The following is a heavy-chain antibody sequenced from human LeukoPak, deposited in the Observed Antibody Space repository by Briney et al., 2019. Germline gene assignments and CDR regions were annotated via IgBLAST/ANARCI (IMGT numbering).Heavy chain of an antibody. Sequence: GGSLRLSCAASGFTFSTYTMNWVRQAPGKGLEWVSYISSSSSPIYYADSVKDRFTISRDNAKNSLYLQMNSLRDEDTAVYYCAKDRISYTTSPGELSHWGQGTLVIVSS. J-gene: IGHJ4*02. V-gene: IGHV3-48*02. CDR2: ISSSSSPI. CDR3: AKDRISYTTSPGELSH. CDR1: GFTFSTYT. D-gene: IGHD3-10*01.